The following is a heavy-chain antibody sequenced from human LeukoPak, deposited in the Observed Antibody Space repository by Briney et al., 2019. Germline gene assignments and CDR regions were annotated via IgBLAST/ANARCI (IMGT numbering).Heavy chain of an antibody. CDR1: GFTFSSYG. CDR2: IRYDGSNK. D-gene: IGHD3-22*01. V-gene: IGHV3-30*02. Sequence: GGSLRLSCAASGFTFSSYGMHWARQAPGKGLEWVALIRYDGSNKYYADSVKGRFTISRDNSKNTLYLQMNSLRAEDTAVYYCAKDGTYDSSGYLVYYFDYWGQGTLVTVSS. J-gene: IGHJ4*02. CDR3: AKDGTYDSSGYLVYYFDY.